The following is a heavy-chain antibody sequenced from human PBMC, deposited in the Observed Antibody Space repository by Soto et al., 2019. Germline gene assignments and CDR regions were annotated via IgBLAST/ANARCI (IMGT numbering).Heavy chain of an antibody. D-gene: IGHD6-6*01. CDR3: ARRARPDFYYMDV. J-gene: IGHJ6*03. CDR1: GFTLSGYA. Sequence: EVQLAESGGGLAQPGGSLRLSCAASGFTLSGYAMYWVRQAPGKGLEYVSGISSNGVGTYYANSVQCSFTISRDNSKNTVYLQMGSLRPEDMAVYYCARRARPDFYYMDVWGKGTTVTVSS. V-gene: IGHV3-64*01. CDR2: ISSNGVGT.